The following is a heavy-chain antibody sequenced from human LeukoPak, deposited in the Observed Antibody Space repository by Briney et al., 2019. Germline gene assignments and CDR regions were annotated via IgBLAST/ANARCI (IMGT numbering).Heavy chain of an antibody. CDR2: IRYDGSNK. V-gene: IGHV3-30*02. Sequence: GGSLRLSCAASGFTFSSYGMHWVRQAPGKGLEWVAFIRYDGSNKYYADSVKGRFTISRDNSKNTLYLQMNSLRAEDTAVYYCAKAGLTVLWFGEFSDYWGQGTLVTVSS. CDR3: AKAGLTVLWFGEFSDY. J-gene: IGHJ4*02. D-gene: IGHD3-10*01. CDR1: GFTFSSYG.